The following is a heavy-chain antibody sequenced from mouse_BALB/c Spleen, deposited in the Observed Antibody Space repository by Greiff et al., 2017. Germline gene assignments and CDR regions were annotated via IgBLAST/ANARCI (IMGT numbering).Heavy chain of an antibody. D-gene: IGHD1-2*01. J-gene: IGHJ3*01. CDR1: GYSITSDYA. V-gene: IGHV3-2*02. CDR3: ARAFITTATGFAY. CDR2: ISYSGST. Sequence: EVQLVESGPGLVKPSQSLSLTCTVTGYSITSDYAWNWIRQFPGNKLEWMGYISYSGSTSYNPSLKSRISITRDTSKNQFFLQLNSVTTEDTATYYCARAFITTATGFAYWGQGTLVTVSA.